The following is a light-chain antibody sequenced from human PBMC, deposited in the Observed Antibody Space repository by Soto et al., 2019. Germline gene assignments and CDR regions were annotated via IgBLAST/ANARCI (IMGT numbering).Light chain of an antibody. CDR1: SSDVGGYNF. Sequence: QSALTQPASVSGSPGQSITISCTGTSSDVGGYNFVSWYQQHPGNAPKLIIHEVLNRPSGVSSRFSGSKSGNTASLTISGLQAEDDAVYYCCSHSASIHRVFGGGTKLTVL. CDR2: EVL. J-gene: IGLJ3*02. CDR3: CSHSASIHRV. V-gene: IGLV2-14*03.